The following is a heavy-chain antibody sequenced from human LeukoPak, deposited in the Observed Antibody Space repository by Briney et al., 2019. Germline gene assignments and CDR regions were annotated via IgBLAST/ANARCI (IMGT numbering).Heavy chain of an antibody. D-gene: IGHD3-10*01. CDR1: SGSIFNTNW. V-gene: IGHV4-4*02. Sequence: SETLSLTCTVSSGSIFNTNWWSWVRQPPGKGLEWIGQIFHSGSTSYSPSLKSRVTISMDKSKNQISLRLTSVTAADTAVYYCARLVGESRNWFDPWGQGTLVTVSS. J-gene: IGHJ5*02. CDR2: IFHSGST. CDR3: ARLVGESRNWFDP.